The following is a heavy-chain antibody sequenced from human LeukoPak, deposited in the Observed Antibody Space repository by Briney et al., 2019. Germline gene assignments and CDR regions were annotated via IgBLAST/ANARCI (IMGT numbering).Heavy chain of an antibody. D-gene: IGHD1-14*01. Sequence: GGSLRLSCAASGFTFSSYAMHWVRQAPGKGQEWVAFILPDGSRKHYADSVKGRFTISRDNSKSTLSLQMNSLRPEDTALYFCAKISSSAEPNFDYWGQGTLLTVSS. J-gene: IGHJ4*02. CDR3: AKISSSAEPNFDY. CDR2: ILPDGSRK. V-gene: IGHV3-33*05. CDR1: GFTFSSYA.